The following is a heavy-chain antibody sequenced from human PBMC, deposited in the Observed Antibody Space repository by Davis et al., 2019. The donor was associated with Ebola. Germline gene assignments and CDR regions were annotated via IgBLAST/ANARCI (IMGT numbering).Heavy chain of an antibody. V-gene: IGHV3-7*01. D-gene: IGHD3-22*01. CDR2: IKQDGSEK. J-gene: IGHJ4*02. CDR3: VRVVTMIVVT. CDR1: GFTFSSYW. Sequence: GESLKISCAASGFTFSSYWMSWVRQAPGKGLEWVANIKQDGSEKYYVDSVKGRFTISRDNAKNSLYLQMNSLRAEDTAVYYCVRVVTMIVVTWGQGTLVTVSS.